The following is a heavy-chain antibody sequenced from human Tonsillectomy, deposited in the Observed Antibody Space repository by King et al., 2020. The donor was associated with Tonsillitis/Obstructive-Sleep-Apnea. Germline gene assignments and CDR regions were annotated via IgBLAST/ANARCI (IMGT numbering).Heavy chain of an antibody. V-gene: IGHV1-2*06. CDR3: ARMASRGVVIPAD. D-gene: IGHD2-21*01. Sequence: AQLVQSGAEMKEPGASVKVSCKASGDTFTGYYIHWVRQAPGQGLEWMGRINPSSGGTNSARKFQGRVTLTRDTSITTAYMEISGLRSDDTAVYFWARMASRGVVIPADWGQGTLVTVSS. J-gene: IGHJ4*02. CDR2: INPSSGGT. CDR1: GDTFTGYY.